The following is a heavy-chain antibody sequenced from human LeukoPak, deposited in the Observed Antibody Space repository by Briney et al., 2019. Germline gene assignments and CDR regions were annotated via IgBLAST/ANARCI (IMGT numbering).Heavy chain of an antibody. V-gene: IGHV3-48*01. CDR1: GFPFSSYS. Sequence: QTGGSLRLSCAPSGFPFSSYSMKWVRQAPGKGREWVSYIISSRSTIYYTYSVEGRFTISRDNAKNSLYLQMNSLRAEDTAVYYCARGLILEWLPSYYFDYWGQGTLVTVCS. D-gene: IGHD2-15*01. J-gene: IGHJ4*02. CDR3: ARGLILEWLPSYYFDY. CDR2: IISSRSTI.